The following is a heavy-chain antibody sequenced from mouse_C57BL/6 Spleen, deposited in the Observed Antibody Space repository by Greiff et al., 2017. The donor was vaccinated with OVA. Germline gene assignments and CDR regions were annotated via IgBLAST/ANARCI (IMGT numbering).Heavy chain of an antibody. Sequence: QVQLQQPGAELVRPGSSVKLSCKASGYTFTSYWMHWVKQRPIQGLEWIGNIDPSDSETHYNQKFKDKATLTVDKSSSTAYMQLSSLTSEDSAVYYCAREDSTSPYYFDYWGQGTTLTVSS. CDR3: AREDSTSPYYFDY. CDR1: GYTFTSYW. V-gene: IGHV1-52*01. J-gene: IGHJ2*01. CDR2: IDPSDSET.